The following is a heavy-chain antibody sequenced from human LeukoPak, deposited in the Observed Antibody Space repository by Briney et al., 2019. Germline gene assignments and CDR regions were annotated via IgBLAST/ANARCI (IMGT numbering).Heavy chain of an antibody. CDR1: GYTFTSYA. CDR2: INTNTGNP. Sequence: ASVKVSCKASGYTFTSYAMNWVRQAPGQGLEWMGWINTNTGNPTYAQGFTGRFVFSLDTSVSTAYLQISSLKAEDTAVYYCARSVWYYDFWSGPYYYYYYMDVWGKGTTVTVSS. J-gene: IGHJ6*03. V-gene: IGHV7-4-1*02. D-gene: IGHD3-3*01. CDR3: ARSVWYYDFWSGPYYYYYYMDV.